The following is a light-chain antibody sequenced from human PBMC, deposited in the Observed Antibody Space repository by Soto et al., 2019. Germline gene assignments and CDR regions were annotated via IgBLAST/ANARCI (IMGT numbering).Light chain of an antibody. CDR1: QDISDN. V-gene: IGKV1-33*01. CDR2: DVS. J-gene: IGKJ5*01. Sequence: DIQMTQSPSSLSASVGDRVTITCQASQDISDNLNWYQQKLRKAPKVVIYDVSNLEAGVPSRFSGSGSGTHFTFTISSLQPEDVATYYCQQYDDLPITFGQGTRLEIK. CDR3: QQYDDLPIT.